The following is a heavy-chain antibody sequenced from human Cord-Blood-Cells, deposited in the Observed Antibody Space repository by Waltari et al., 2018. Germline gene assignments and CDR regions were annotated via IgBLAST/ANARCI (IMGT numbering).Heavy chain of an antibody. V-gene: IGHV4-39*01. Sequence: QLQLQESGPGLVKPSDTLSLTCTVSGGSISSSSYYWGWIRQPPGKGLEWIGSIYYSGSTYYNPSLKSRVTISVDTSKNQFSLKLSSVTAADTAVYYCARRERRAVVVPAARSGFDYWGQGTLVTVSS. CDR1: GGSISSSSYY. CDR2: IYYSGST. D-gene: IGHD2-2*01. J-gene: IGHJ4*02. CDR3: ARRERRAVVVPAARSGFDY.